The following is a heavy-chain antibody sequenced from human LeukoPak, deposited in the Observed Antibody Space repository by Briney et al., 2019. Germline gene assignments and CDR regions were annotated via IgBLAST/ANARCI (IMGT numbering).Heavy chain of an antibody. J-gene: IGHJ5*02. CDR2: ISAYNGNT. Sequence: ASVKVSCKASGYTFTSYGISWVRQAPGQGLEWMGWISAYNGNTNYAQKLQGRVTMITDTCTSTAYMELRSLRSGDTAVYYCARDRPYGSVDDVVDPWGQGTLVTVSS. CDR3: ARDRPYGSVDDVVDP. CDR1: GYTFTSYG. D-gene: IGHD3-10*01. V-gene: IGHV1-18*01.